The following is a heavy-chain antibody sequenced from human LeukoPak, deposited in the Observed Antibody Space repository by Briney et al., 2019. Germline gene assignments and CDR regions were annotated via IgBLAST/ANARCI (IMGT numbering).Heavy chain of an antibody. V-gene: IGHV3-7*03. CDR1: GLTFGSYW. CDR3: ARGNNSPYDHTFPY. Sequence: PGGSLRLSCAASGLTFGSYWMNWVRQAPGKGLEWVANINQDGSEKYYVDSVKGRFTISRDNTKNSLFLQMDSLRAEDTAFYYCARGNNSPYDHTFPYWFQVTMVPVSS. CDR2: INQDGSEK. D-gene: IGHD1-1*01. J-gene: IGHJ1*01.